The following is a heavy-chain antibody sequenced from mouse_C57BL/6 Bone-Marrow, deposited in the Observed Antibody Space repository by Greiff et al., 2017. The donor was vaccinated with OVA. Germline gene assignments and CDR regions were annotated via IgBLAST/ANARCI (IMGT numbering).Heavy chain of an antibody. CDR2: IDPSDSYT. CDR3: ARFLSSLYAMDY. V-gene: IGHV1-69*01. Sequence: VQLQQPGAELVMPGASVKLSCKASGYTFTSYWMHWVKQRPGQGLEWIGEIDPSDSYTNYNQKFKGKSTLTVAKSSSTAYMQLSSLTSEDSAVYYCARFLSSLYAMDYWGQGTSVTVSS. CDR1: GYTFTSYW. J-gene: IGHJ4*01. D-gene: IGHD1-1*01.